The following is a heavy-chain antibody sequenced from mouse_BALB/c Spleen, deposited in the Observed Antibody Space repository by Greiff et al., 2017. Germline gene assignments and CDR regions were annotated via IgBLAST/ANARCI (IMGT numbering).Heavy chain of an antibody. CDR1: GFSLTSYG. CDR3: ARAYYGNYRFDY. V-gene: IGHV2-4-1*01. D-gene: IGHD2-10*01. CDR2: IWSGVHT. J-gene: IGHJ2*01. Sequence: VKLMESGPSLVQPSQSLSITCTVSGFSLTSYGVHWVRQSPGKGLEWLGVIWSGVHTDYNAAFISRLSISKDNSKSQVFFKMNSLQADDTAIYYCARAYYGNYRFDYWGQGTTLTVSS.